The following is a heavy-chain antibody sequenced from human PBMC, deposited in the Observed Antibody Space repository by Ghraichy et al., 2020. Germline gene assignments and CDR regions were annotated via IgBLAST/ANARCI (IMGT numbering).Heavy chain of an antibody. CDR2: IYYSGST. Sequence: SETLSLTCTVSGGSISSSSYYWGWIRQPPGKGLEWIGSIYYSGSTYYNPSLKSRVTISVDTSKNQFSLKLSSVTAADTAVYYCARDQGYYDFWSGYYSSYNWFDPWGQGTLVTVSS. V-gene: IGHV4-39*07. CDR1: GGSISSSSYY. J-gene: IGHJ5*02. CDR3: ARDQGYYDFWSGYYSSYNWFDP. D-gene: IGHD3-3*01.